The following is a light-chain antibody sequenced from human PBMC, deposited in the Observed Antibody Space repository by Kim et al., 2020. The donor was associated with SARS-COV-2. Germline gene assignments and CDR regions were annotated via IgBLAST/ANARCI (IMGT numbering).Light chain of an antibody. CDR3: QVWDSSSMHWV. J-gene: IGLJ3*02. CDR2: YDT. Sequence: PGQTASSPCGGNHFEVQSVHWYLQKPAQAPVLVISYDTDRPSGIPERFSGSKFDNTATLTISRVEAGDEADYYCQVWDSSSMHWVFGGGTQLTVL. CDR1: HFEVQS. V-gene: IGLV3-21*04.